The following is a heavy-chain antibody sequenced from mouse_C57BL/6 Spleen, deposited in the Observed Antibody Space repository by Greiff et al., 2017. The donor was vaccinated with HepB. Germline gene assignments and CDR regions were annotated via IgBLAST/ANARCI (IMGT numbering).Heavy chain of an antibody. D-gene: IGHD4-1*01. Sequence: EVKLVESGGGLVQPKGSLKLSCAASGFSFNTYAMNWVRQAPGKGLEWVARIRSKSNNYATYYADSVKDRFTISRDDSESMLYLQMNNLKTEDTAMYYCVRQSLLWEGFAYWGQGTLVTVSA. V-gene: IGHV10-1*01. CDR2: IRSKSNNYAT. CDR3: VRQSLLWEGFAY. J-gene: IGHJ3*01. CDR1: GFSFNTYA.